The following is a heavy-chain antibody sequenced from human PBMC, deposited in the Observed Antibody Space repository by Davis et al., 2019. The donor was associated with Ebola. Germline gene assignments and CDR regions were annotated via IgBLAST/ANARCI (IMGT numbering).Heavy chain of an antibody. J-gene: IGHJ6*02. V-gene: IGHV3-15*07. CDR3: TTDPGLGYCSGGSCRSYYYYYGMDV. D-gene: IGHD2-15*01. Sequence: GSLRLSCAASGFSFSSYSMNWVRQAPGKGLEWVGRIKSKTDGGTTDYAAPVKGRFTISRDDSKNTLYLQMNSLKTEDTAVYYCTTDPGLGYCSGGSCRSYYYYYGMDVWGQGTTVTVSS. CDR1: GFSFSSYS. CDR2: IKSKTDGGTT.